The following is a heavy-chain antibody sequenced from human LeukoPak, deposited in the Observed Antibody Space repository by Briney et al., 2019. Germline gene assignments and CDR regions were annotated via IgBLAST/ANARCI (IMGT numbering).Heavy chain of an antibody. CDR3: ARDSGQQLVEGGYYFDY. D-gene: IGHD6-13*01. CDR1: GFTFSSYA. V-gene: IGHV3-23*01. J-gene: IGHJ4*02. Sequence: GGSLRLSCAASGFTFSSYAMSWVRQAPGKGLEWVSAISGSGGSTYYADSVKGRFTISRDNSKNTLYLQMNSLRAEDTAVYYCARDSGQQLVEGGYYFDYWGQGTLVTVSS. CDR2: ISGSGGST.